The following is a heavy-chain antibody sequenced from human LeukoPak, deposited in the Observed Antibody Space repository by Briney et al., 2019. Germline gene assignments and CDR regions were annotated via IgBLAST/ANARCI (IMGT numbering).Heavy chain of an antibody. D-gene: IGHD2-2*01. CDR1: GYSFTTYW. V-gene: IGHV5-10-1*01. CDR3: ARDPAYCSPTSCPRPY. CDR2: IDPSDSYT. Sequence: KHGESLKISCKASGYSFTTYWIGWVRRMPGKGLEWMGRIDPSDSYTNYSPSLEGHVTISADKSISTAYLQWSSLKASDTAMYYCARDPAYCSPTSCPRPYWGQGTLVTVSS. J-gene: IGHJ4*02.